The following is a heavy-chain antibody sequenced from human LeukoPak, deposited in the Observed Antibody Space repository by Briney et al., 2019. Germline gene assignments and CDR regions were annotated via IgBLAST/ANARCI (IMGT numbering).Heavy chain of an antibody. CDR2: IYSGGST. CDR1: GFTVSSNC. J-gene: IGHJ2*01. D-gene: IGHD2-8*02. V-gene: IGHV3-53*01. CDR3: ARDRYCTGTTRYVGGGWFFDL. Sequence: GGSLRLSCAASGFTVSSNCMSWVRQAPGKGLEWVSVIYSGGSTYYADSVKGRFTISRDNSKNTLYLQMNSLRAEDTAVYYCARDRYCTGTTRYVGGGWFFDLWGRGTLVTVSS.